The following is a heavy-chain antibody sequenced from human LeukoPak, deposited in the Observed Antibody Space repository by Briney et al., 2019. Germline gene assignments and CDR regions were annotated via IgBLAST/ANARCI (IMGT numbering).Heavy chain of an antibody. Sequence: SETLSLTCTVSGGSVATDTYYWAWIRQPPGKGLEWIANIFYNGNTYYNSSLKSRATISIDTSKNQFSLKLISVAAADMVVYYCATLNKPGWFDPWGQGTLVTVSS. CDR2: IFYNGNT. V-gene: IGHV4-39*07. CDR1: GGSVATDTYY. J-gene: IGHJ5*02. D-gene: IGHD1-14*01. CDR3: ATLNKPGWFDP.